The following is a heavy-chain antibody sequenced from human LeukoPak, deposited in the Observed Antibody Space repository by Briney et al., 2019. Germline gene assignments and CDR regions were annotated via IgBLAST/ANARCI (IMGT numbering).Heavy chain of an antibody. CDR2: INPNSGGT. J-gene: IGHJ4*02. V-gene: IGHV1-2*02. CDR1: GYTFTGYS. D-gene: IGHD3-16*01. Sequence: ASVKVSCTASGYTFTGYSMHWVRQAPGQGLEWMGWINPNSGGTNYAQKFQGRVTMTRDTSISTAYMELSRLRSDDTAVYYCARGYVWGSPTPFDYWGQGTLVTVSS. CDR3: ARGYVWGSPTPFDY.